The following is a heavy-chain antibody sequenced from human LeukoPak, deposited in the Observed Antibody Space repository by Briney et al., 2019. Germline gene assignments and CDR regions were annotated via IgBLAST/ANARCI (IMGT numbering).Heavy chain of an antibody. D-gene: IGHD2/OR15-2a*01. J-gene: IGHJ4*02. CDR3: ARAFYTYFAY. Sequence: GGTLRLSCAASGLNFRSSWLSWIRQAPAKGLDRVANINQYGSERYYVNSVKGRCTISRDNAKNSQYLQMNSLRVEDTAVYYCARAFYTYFAYWGQGTLVVVST. CDR2: INQYGSER. V-gene: IGHV3-7*03. CDR1: GLNFRSSW.